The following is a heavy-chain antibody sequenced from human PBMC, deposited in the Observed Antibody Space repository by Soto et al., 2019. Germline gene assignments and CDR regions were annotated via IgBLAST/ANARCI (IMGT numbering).Heavy chain of an antibody. CDR3: VRSMIIVVRLIGLDY. V-gene: IGHV3-30-3*01. CDR1: GFTFRSYA. Sequence: LRLSCGASGFTFRSYAMHWVRQTPGKGLERVAVISYDGSNKHYAGSVKGRFSISRDNSKNMLYLQMDSLSTEDTAVYYCVRSMIIVVRLIGLDYWGQGTLVTVSS. D-gene: IGHD3-22*01. J-gene: IGHJ4*02. CDR2: ISYDGSNK.